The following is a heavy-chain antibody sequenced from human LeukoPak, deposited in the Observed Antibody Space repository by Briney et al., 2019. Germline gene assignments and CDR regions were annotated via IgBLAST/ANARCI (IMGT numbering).Heavy chain of an antibody. CDR2: IYNSGST. CDR3: ARMPYYDFWSGYYYYYMDV. Sequence: SQTLSLTCTVSGGSISSLSYYWSWIRQPAGKGLEWIGRIYNSGSTNYNPSLKSRVTISVDTSKNQFSLKLSSVTAADTAVYYCARMPYYDFWSGYYYYYMDVWGKGTTVTVSS. CDR1: GGSISSLSYY. V-gene: IGHV4-61*02. D-gene: IGHD3-3*01. J-gene: IGHJ6*03.